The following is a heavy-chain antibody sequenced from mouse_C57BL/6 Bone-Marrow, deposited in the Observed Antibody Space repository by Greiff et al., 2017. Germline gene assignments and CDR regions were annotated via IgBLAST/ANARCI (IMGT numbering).Heavy chain of an antibody. J-gene: IGHJ1*03. CDR2: INPGSGGT. Sequence: VKLQESGAELVRPGTSVKVSCKASGYAFTNYLIEWVKQRPGQGLEWIGVINPGSGGTNYNEKFKGKATLTADKSSSTAYMQLSSLTSEDSAVYFCARKFWYCDVWGTGTTVTVSS. CDR3: ARKFWYCDV. CDR1: GYAFTNYL. V-gene: IGHV1-54*01.